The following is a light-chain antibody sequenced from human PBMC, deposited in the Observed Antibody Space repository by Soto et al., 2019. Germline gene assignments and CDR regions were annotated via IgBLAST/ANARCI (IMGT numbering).Light chain of an antibody. CDR2: AAS. Sequence: DIHMTQSRSSLSASVEYRVTITCRASQSISSYLNWYQQKPGKAPKLLIYAASSLQSGVPSRFSGSGSGTDFTLTISSLQPEDFATYYCQQSYSTRWTFGQGTMVDVK. V-gene: IGKV1-39*01. CDR1: QSISSY. J-gene: IGKJ1*01. CDR3: QQSYSTRWT.